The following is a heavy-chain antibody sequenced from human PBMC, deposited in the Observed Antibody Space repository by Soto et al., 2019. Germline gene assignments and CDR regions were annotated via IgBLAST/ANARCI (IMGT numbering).Heavy chain of an antibody. V-gene: IGHV3-23*01. CDR3: AKLYYDFWSGPVDY. D-gene: IGHD3-3*01. J-gene: IGHJ4*02. CDR2: ISGSGGST. CDR1: GFTFSSYA. Sequence: EVQLLESGGGLVQPGGSLRLSCAASGFTFSSYAMSWVRQAPGKGLEWVSAISGSGGSTYYADSVKGRFTISRDNSKNTLYLQMNSLRAEETAGYYCAKLYYDFWSGPVDYWGQGTLVTVSS.